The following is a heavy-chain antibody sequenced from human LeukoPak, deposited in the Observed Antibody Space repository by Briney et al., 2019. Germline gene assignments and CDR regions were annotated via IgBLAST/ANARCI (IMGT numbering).Heavy chain of an antibody. Sequence: ASVKVSCKASGYTFTSYGISWVRQAPGQGLEWMGWISAYNGNTNYAQKLQGRVTMTTDTSTSTAYTELRSLRSDDTAVYYCAREERGYSYGYGGFDPWGQGTLVTVSS. CDR2: ISAYNGNT. J-gene: IGHJ5*02. CDR3: AREERGYSYGYGGFDP. CDR1: GYTFTSYG. V-gene: IGHV1-18*01. D-gene: IGHD5-18*01.